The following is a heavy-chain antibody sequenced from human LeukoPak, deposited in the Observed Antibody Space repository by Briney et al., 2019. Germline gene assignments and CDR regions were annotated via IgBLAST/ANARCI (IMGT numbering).Heavy chain of an antibody. CDR2: ISSSSTTI. J-gene: IGHJ5*02. CDR3: ARGDGYNSRFDP. V-gene: IGHV3-48*04. D-gene: IGHD5-24*01. CDR1: GFTFSSYS. Sequence: PGGSLRLSCAASGFTFSSYSMMWVRQAPGKGLEWVSYISSSSTTIHYADSVKGRFTISRDNAKNSLYLQMNSLRAEDTAVYYCARGDGYNSRFDPWGQGTLVTVSS.